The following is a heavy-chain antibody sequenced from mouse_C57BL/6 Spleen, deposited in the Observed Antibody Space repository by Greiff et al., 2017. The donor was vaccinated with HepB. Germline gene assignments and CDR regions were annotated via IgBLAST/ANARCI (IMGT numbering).Heavy chain of an antibody. J-gene: IGHJ1*03. CDR1: GYTFTSYW. D-gene: IGHD1-1*01. V-gene: IGHV1-50*01. Sequence: VQLQQPGAELVKPGASVKLSCKASGYTFTSYWMQWIGEIDPSDSYTNYNQKFKGKATLTVDTSSSTAYMQLSSLTSEDSAVYYCARRDSGSSYGGWYFDVWGTGTTVTVSS. CDR3: ARRDSGSSYGGWYFDV. CDR2: IDPSDSYT.